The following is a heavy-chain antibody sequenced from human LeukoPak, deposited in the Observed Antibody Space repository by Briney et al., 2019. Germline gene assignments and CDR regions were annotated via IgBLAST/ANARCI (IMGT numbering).Heavy chain of an antibody. D-gene: IGHD3-3*01. CDR1: GFTFSSYG. V-gene: IGHV3-33*01. CDR3: ARAQTYYDFWRGVDGMDV. J-gene: IGHJ6*02. Sequence: GGSLRLSCAASGFTFSSYGVHWVRQAPGKGLEWVAVIWYGGSNKYYADSVKGRFTISRDNSKNTLYLQMNSLRAEDTAVYYCARAQTYYDFWRGVDGMDVWGQGTTVTVSS. CDR2: IWYGGSNK.